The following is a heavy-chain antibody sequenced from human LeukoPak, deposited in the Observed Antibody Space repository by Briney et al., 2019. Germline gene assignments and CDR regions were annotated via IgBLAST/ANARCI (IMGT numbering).Heavy chain of an antibody. Sequence: GGSLRLSCAASGFTVSNYWMHWVRQAPGEGVVWVSRVNSDRRSVAYADSVQGRFTISTDNTKNTVYLQMDSLSAEDTAVYYCTRERNNGWDSWGQGTLVSVSS. CDR2: VNSDRRSV. J-gene: IGHJ4*02. CDR3: TRERNNGWDS. V-gene: IGHV3-74*01. D-gene: IGHD6-19*01. CDR1: GFTVSNYW.